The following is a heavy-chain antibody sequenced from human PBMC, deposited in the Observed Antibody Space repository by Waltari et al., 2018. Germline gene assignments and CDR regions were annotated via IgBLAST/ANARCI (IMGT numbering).Heavy chain of an antibody. D-gene: IGHD6-19*01. CDR2: SYTSSST. Sequence: VQLQAPAQGLGTLSQPLSLPCTASGGHLTSGISTWAWHRQPAGKGLEWIRRSYTSSSTNYNPSLKRLVTISVDTSKNQFSLKLSSVTTADTAVYYCARAGTRGQWLAHFDYWGQGTLVTVSS. V-gene: IGHV4-61*02. CDR3: ARAGTRGQWLAHFDY. CDR1: GGHLTSGIST. J-gene: IGHJ4*02.